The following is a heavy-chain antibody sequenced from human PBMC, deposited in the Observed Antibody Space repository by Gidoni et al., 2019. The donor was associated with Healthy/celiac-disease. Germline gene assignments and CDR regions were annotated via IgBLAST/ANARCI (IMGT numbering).Heavy chain of an antibody. D-gene: IGHD1-26*01. CDR1: GFTFSSYC. Sequence: QVQLVESGGGVVQPGRSLRLSCAASGFTFSSYCMHWVRQAPGKGLEWVAVISYDGSNKYYADSVKGRFTISRDNSKNTLYLQMNSLRAEDTAVYYCAKDGEWEPKRYYYYYMDVWGKGTTVTVSS. CDR3: AKDGEWEPKRYYYYYMDV. J-gene: IGHJ6*03. CDR2: ISYDGSNK. V-gene: IGHV3-30*18.